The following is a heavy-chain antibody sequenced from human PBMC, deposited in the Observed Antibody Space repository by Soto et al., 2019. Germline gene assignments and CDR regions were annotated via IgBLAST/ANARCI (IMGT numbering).Heavy chain of an antibody. D-gene: IGHD2-15*01. J-gene: IGHJ4*02. CDR3: ARESRYCSGGSCYFLPGIDY. CDR1: GGTFSSYA. Sequence: QVQLVQSGAEVKKPGSSVKVSCKASGGTFSSYAISWVRQAPGQGLEWMGGIIPIFGTANYAQKFQGRVTITADEPTSTPYMELSSLRSEDTAVYYCARESRYCSGGSCYFLPGIDYWGQGTLVTVSS. V-gene: IGHV1-69*12. CDR2: IIPIFGTA.